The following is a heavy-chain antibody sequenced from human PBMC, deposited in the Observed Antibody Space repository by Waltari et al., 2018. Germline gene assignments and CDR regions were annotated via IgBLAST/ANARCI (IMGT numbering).Heavy chain of an antibody. V-gene: IGHV1-69*14. CDR2: IIPIFGTA. CDR3: AREIPSSLTPDY. Sequence: QVQLVQSGAEVKKPGSSVKVSCKASGGTFSSYAISWVRQAPGQGLGCMGGIIPIFGTANYAQNFQGIVTITADKSTSTAYMELSSLRSEDTAVYYCAREIPSSLTPDYWGQGTLVTVSS. D-gene: IGHD1-26*01. CDR1: GGTFSSYA. J-gene: IGHJ4*02.